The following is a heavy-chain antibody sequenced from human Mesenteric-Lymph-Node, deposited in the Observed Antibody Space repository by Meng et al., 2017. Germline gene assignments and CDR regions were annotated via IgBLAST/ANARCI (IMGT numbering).Heavy chain of an antibody. CDR2: IYYSGST. D-gene: IGHD3-3*01. J-gene: IGHJ4*02. Sequence: QVQLQESGPGLVKPSQTLSLTCTVSGGSISSGDYYWSWIRQPPGKGLEWIGYIYYSGSTYYNPSLKSRVTISVDTSKNQFSLKLSSVTAADTAVYYCAITYYDFWSGYYAFDYWGQGTLVTVSS. CDR3: AITYYDFWSGYYAFDY. CDR1: GGSISSGDYY. V-gene: IGHV4-30-4*01.